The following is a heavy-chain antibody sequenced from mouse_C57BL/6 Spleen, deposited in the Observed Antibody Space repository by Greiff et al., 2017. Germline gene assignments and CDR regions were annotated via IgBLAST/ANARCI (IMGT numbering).Heavy chain of an antibody. CDR3: ARSGDGYTWFAY. Sequence: QVQLQQSGAELARPGASVKLSCKASGYTFTSYGISWVKQRTGQGLEWIGEIYPRSGNTYYNEKFKGKATLTADKSSSTAYMELRSLTSEDSAVYFCARSGDGYTWFAYWGQGTLVTVSA. D-gene: IGHD2-3*01. CDR1: GYTFTSYG. CDR2: IYPRSGNT. J-gene: IGHJ3*01. V-gene: IGHV1-81*01.